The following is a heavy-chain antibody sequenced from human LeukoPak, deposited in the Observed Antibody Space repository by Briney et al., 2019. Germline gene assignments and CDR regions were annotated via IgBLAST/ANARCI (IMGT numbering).Heavy chain of an antibody. CDR3: ARNPPRYFN. J-gene: IGHJ4*02. Sequence: PGGSLRLSCAASGFTFSRYWMHWVRQAPGKGLVWVSRIESDGTTTTYADSVKGRFTISRDNAKNSLYLQMNSLRAEDTAVYYCARNPPRYFNWGQGTLVTVSS. CDR2: IESDGTTT. D-gene: IGHD1-26*01. CDR1: GFTFSRYW. V-gene: IGHV3-74*01.